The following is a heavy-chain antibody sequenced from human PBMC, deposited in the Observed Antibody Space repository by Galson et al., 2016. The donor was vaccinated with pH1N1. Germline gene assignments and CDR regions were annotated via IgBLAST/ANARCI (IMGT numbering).Heavy chain of an antibody. J-gene: IGHJ3*02. Sequence: SVKVSCKASGYTFINCGIAWVRQAPGQGPEWMGWISAYDGHTDYAQNFQGRVAMTIDTSTSTANMELRSLRSDDTAVYYCARDRGVFDIWGQGTRVTVSS. CDR3: ARDRGVFDI. CDR2: ISAYDGHT. V-gene: IGHV1-18*01. D-gene: IGHD3-10*01. CDR1: GYTFINCG.